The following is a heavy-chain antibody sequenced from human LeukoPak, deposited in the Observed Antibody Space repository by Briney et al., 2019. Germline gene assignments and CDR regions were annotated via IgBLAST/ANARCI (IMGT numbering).Heavy chain of an antibody. CDR2: ISYDGNNK. CDR3: AKPPPNCSSTSCYTDY. V-gene: IGHV3-30*18. J-gene: IGHJ4*02. D-gene: IGHD2-2*02. CDR1: GFTFSSYG. Sequence: GRSLRLPCAASGFTFSSYGMHWVRQAPGKGPEWVAIISYDGNNKYYADSVKGRFTISRDNSKNTLYLQMNSLRAEDTAVYYCAKPPPNCSSTSCYTDYWGRGTLVTVSS.